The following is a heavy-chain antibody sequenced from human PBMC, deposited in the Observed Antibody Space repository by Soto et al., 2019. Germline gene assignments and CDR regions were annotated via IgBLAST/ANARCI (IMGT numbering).Heavy chain of an antibody. CDR2: IIPIFGTA. D-gene: IGHD6-25*01. CDR3: ARFRKAAAGDYYYGMDV. J-gene: IGHJ6*02. V-gene: IGHV1-69*13. CDR1: GGTFRSSA. Sequence: SATLSRKTAGGTFRSSATSWVRLDPKQWLEWMGGIIPIFGTANYAQKFQGRVTITADESTSTAYMELSSLRSEDTAVYYWARFRKAAAGDYYYGMDVGGQGTTGTV.